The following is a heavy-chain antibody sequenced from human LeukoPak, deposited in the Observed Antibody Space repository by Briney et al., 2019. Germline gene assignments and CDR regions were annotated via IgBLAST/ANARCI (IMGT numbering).Heavy chain of an antibody. D-gene: IGHD2-21*01. CDR2: ISSSSSTI. CDR3: ARAEGVGDVFNY. Sequence: GGSLRLSCAASGFTFSGFSMSWVRQAPGKGLEWVSYISSSSSTIYYADSVKGRFTISRDNAKNSLYLQMNSLRDEDTAVYYCARAEGVGDVFNYWGQGTLVTVSS. J-gene: IGHJ4*02. V-gene: IGHV3-48*02. CDR1: GFTFSGFS.